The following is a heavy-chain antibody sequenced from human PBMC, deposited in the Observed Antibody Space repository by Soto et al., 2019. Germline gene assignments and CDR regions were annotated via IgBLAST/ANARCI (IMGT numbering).Heavy chain of an antibody. D-gene: IGHD3-3*01. J-gene: IGHJ4*02. V-gene: IGHV4-59*08. CDR3: AASRTTLFGVVGC. CDR1: GGCTRSYF. Sequence: SETLSLTCTVPGGCTRSYFCSWILHPLGKKLEWIGCIYYSGTTNYNSSLKSRVIISEDTSKNEFSLKMNSVTAADTAVYYCAASRTTLFGVVGCWGKGPLVTGSS. CDR2: IYYSGTT.